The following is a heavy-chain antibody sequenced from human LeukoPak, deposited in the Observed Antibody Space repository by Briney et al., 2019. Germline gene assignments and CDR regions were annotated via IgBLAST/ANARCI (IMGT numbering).Heavy chain of an antibody. D-gene: IGHD2-15*01. J-gene: IGHJ6*03. CDR2: ISAYNGNT. CDR3: ARGPPSPRYCSGGSCYYYYYYMDV. CDR1: GYTFTSYG. Sequence: ASVKVSCKASGYTFTSYGISWVRQAPGQGLEWMGWISAYNGNTNYAQKLQGRVTMTRNTSISTAYMELSSLRSEDTAVYYCARGPPSPRYCSGGSCYYYYYYMDVWGKGTTVTISS. V-gene: IGHV1-18*01.